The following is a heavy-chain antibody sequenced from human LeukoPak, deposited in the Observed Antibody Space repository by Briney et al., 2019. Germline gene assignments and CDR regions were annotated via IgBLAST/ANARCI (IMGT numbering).Heavy chain of an antibody. D-gene: IGHD2-2*01. CDR2: TYYRSKWSN. Sequence: SQTLSLTCAISGDSVSSNSAAWSWIRQSPSRGLEWLGRTYYRSKWSNDYAASVKSRITINPDTSKNQFSLQLNSVTPEDTAVYYCARAFWDCSGSGCTAKGFDHWGQGTLVTVSS. J-gene: IGHJ4*02. CDR3: ARAFWDCSGSGCTAKGFDH. CDR1: GDSVSSNSAA. V-gene: IGHV6-1*01.